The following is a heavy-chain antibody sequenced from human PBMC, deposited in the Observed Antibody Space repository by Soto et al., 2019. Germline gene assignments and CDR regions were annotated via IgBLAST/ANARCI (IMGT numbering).Heavy chain of an antibody. D-gene: IGHD6-13*01. J-gene: IGHJ4*02. Sequence: GGSLRLSCVASGFTISSYAISWVRQAPGEGLEWVSYISGSGSITHDADSVKGRFTISRDNAKNSLYLQMNSLRAEDTAIYYCARVCSTLAAGTPDYRGQRSLVPVSS. V-gene: IGHV3-11*01. CDR2: ISGSGSIT. CDR1: GFTISSYA. CDR3: ARVCSTLAAGTPDY.